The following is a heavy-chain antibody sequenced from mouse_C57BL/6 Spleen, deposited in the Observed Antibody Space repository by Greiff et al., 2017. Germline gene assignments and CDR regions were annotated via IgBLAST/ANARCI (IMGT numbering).Heavy chain of an antibody. J-gene: IGHJ1*01. V-gene: IGHV5-15*01. Sequence: EVQLVESGGGLVQPGGSLKLSCAASGFTFSDYGMAWVRQAPRKGPEWVAFISNLAYSIYYADTVTGRFTISRENAKNTLYLEMSSRRSEDTAMDYCARELLRGCFDFWGPGTTVTVSS. CDR3: ARELLRGCFDF. D-gene: IGHD1-1*01. CDR1: GFTFSDYG. CDR2: ISNLAYSI.